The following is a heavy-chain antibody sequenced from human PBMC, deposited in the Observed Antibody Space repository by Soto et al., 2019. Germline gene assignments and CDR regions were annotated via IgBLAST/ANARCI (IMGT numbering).Heavy chain of an antibody. J-gene: IGHJ5*02. Sequence: EVQLVESGGGLVKPGGSLRLSCAASGFTFSSYSMNWVRQAPGKGLEWVSCISSSSSNKYYADSVKGRFTISRDNAKNSLYVQMTSLRAEDTAVYYCARDRGSSGWYAGGWFDPWGQGTLVTVSS. D-gene: IGHD6-19*01. CDR2: ISSSSSNK. CDR1: GFTFSSYS. CDR3: ARDRGSSGWYAGGWFDP. V-gene: IGHV3-21*01.